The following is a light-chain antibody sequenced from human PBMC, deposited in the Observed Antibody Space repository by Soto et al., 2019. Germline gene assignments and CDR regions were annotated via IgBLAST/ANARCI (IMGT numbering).Light chain of an antibody. CDR2: DVS. CDR1: SSDVGGYNY. V-gene: IGLV2-8*01. Sequence: SVLTQPPSASGSPGQSVTISCTGTSSDVGGYNYVSWYQQHPGKAPKLMIYDVSKRPSGVPDRFSGSKSGNTASLTVSGLQAEDEADYYCSSYAGSNYVVFGGGTKLTVL. CDR3: SSYAGSNYVV. J-gene: IGLJ2*01.